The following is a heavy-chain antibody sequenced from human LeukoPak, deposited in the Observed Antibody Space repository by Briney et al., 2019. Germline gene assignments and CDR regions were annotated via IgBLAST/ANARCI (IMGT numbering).Heavy chain of an antibody. CDR1: GYTFTGYY. J-gene: IGHJ4*02. CDR3: ASGGAYYDFWSGYYIYVY. CDR2: INPNSGGT. V-gene: IGHV1-2*06. Sequence: ASVKVSCKASGYTFTGYYMHWVRQAPGQGLEWMGRINPNSGGTNYAQKFQGRVTMTRDTSISTAYMELSRLRSDDTAVYYCASGGAYYDFWSGYYIYVYWGQGTLVTVSS. D-gene: IGHD3-3*01.